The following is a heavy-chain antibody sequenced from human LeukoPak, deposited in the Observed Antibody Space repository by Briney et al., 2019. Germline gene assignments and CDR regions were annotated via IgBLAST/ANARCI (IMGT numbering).Heavy chain of an antibody. D-gene: IGHD6-19*01. Sequence: SVKVPCKASGGTFSSYAISWVRQAPGQGLEWMGRIIPILGIAKYAQKFRGRVTITADRSTSTAYMELSSLRSEDTAVYYCARAPSGIAVAADLDYWGQGTLVTVSS. CDR1: GGTFSSYA. J-gene: IGHJ4*02. CDR2: IIPILGIA. CDR3: ARAPSGIAVAADLDY. V-gene: IGHV1-69*04.